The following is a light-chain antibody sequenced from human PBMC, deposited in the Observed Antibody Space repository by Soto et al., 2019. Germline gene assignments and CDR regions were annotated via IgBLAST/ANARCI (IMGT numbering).Light chain of an antibody. Sequence: EIVLTQFPGTLSLSPGETATLSCRASQSVSSSYLAWYQHKPGQAPRLLIYGPSGRATGVPDRFRGSNTGTEFTLTISRLEPEDFAVYYCHQYGSSPITFGHGTRLDIK. CDR1: QSVSSSY. V-gene: IGKV3-20*01. J-gene: IGKJ5*01. CDR2: GPS. CDR3: HQYGSSPIT.